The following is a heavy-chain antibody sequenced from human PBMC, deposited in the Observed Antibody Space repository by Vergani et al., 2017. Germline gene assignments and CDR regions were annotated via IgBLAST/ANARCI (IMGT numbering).Heavy chain of an antibody. J-gene: IGHJ6*03. CDR2: IYYSGST. V-gene: IGHV4-59*01. CDR1: GGSISSYY. CDR3: ARGSDSSGYYSLYYYYYMDV. Sequence: QVQLQESGPGLVKPSETLSLTCTVSGGSISSYYWSWIRQPPGKGLEWIGYIYYSGSTNYNPSLKSRVTISVDTSKNQFSLKLSSVTAADTAGYYCARGSDSSGYYSLYYYYYMDVWGKGTTVTVSS. D-gene: IGHD3-22*01.